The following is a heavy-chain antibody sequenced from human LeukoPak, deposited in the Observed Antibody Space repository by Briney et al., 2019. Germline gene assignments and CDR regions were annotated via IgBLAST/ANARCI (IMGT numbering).Heavy chain of an antibody. CDR2: IYYSGST. CDR1: GGSISSSSYY. D-gene: IGHD2-2*01. Sequence: SETLSLTCTVSGGSISSSSYYWGWIRQPPGKGLEWIGSIYYSGSTYYNPSLKSRVTISVDTSKNQFSLKLSSVTAADTAVYYCAACGKYCSSTSCYGYWGQGTLVTVSS. CDR3: AACGKYCSSTSCYGY. J-gene: IGHJ4*02. V-gene: IGHV4-39*01.